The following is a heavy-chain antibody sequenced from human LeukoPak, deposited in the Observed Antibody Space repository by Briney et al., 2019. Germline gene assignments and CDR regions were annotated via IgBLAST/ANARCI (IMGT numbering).Heavy chain of an antibody. J-gene: IGHJ3*02. V-gene: IGHV1-69*13. Sequence: ASVKVSCKASGGTFSSYAISWVRQAPGQGLEWMGGISPSVGTANYAQKFQGRVTMTAYESTRTAYLALSSLRSEDTAVYYCASEREVRGVTPPDAFDIWGQGTMVTVSS. D-gene: IGHD3-10*01. CDR1: GGTFSSYA. CDR3: ASEREVRGVTPPDAFDI. CDR2: ISPSVGTA.